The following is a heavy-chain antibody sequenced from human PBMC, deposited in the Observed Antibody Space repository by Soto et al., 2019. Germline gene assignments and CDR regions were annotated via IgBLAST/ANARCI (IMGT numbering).Heavy chain of an antibody. CDR1: KFIFSNYE. J-gene: IGHJ4*02. Sequence: GGSLRLSCAASKFIFSNYEMNWVRQAPGKGLEWVSYISGTGNTIYYADSVKGRFTISRDNAKNSLYLQMNSLRAEDTAIYYCARGFSAGKGSPPDFWGQGSLVTVSS. CDR2: ISGTGNTI. CDR3: ARGFSAGKGSPPDF. D-gene: IGHD6-13*01. V-gene: IGHV3-48*03.